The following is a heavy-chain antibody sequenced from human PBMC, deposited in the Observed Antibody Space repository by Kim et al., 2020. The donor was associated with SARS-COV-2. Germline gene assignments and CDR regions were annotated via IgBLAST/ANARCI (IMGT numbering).Heavy chain of an antibody. V-gene: IGHV3-23*01. CDR1: GFTFSSYA. Sequence: GGSLRLSCAASGFTFSSYAMSWVRQAPGKGLEWVSAISGSGGSTYYADSVKGRFTISRDNSKNTLYLQMNSLRAEDTAVYYCAKAPRVVVVPLNWFDPWGQGTLVTVSS. D-gene: IGHD3-22*01. CDR3: AKAPRVVVVPLNWFDP. CDR2: ISGSGGST. J-gene: IGHJ5*02.